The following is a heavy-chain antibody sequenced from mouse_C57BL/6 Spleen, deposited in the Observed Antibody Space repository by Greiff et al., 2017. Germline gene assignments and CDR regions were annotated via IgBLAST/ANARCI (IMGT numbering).Heavy chain of an antibody. J-gene: IGHJ3*01. CDR1: GYAFSSSW. CDR2: IYPGDGDT. V-gene: IGHV1-82*01. Sequence: VQLVESGPELVKPGASVKISCKASGYAFSSSWMNWVKQRPGKGLEWIGRIYPGDGDTNYNGKFKGKATLTADKSSSTAYMQLSSLTSEDSAVYCCARDGNSAWFAYWGQGTLVTVSA. D-gene: IGHD2-1*01. CDR3: ARDGNSAWFAY.